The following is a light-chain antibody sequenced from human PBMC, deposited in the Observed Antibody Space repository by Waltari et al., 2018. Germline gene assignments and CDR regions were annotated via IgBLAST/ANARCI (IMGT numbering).Light chain of an antibody. CDR2: DVS. CDR1: SSDVGRYEY. V-gene: IGLV2-14*03. CDR3: CSYTTTDTYV. Sequence: SALPQPASVSGSPGQSITIYCTGTSSDVGRYEYVSWYQQHPGKAPKLIIYDVSKGPSGFSNRFSGSTSGYTASLTISGLQSEDEADYYCCSYTTTDTYVFGSGTKVTVL. J-gene: IGLJ1*01.